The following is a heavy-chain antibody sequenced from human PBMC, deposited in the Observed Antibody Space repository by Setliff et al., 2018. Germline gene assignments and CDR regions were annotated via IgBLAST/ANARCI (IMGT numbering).Heavy chain of an antibody. CDR1: GFPFSNYY. V-gene: IGHV3-11*04. CDR3: ARGFTSYSTDYFDY. CDR2: ITSSGSTV. Sequence: GGSLRLSCATSGFPFSNYYMSWIRQAPGKGLEWLSYITSSGSTVYYADSVKGRFTISRDNYKNMLYLEMNSLRPEDTAVYYCARGFTSYSTDYFDYWGQGTRVTVSS. D-gene: IGHD2-21*01. J-gene: IGHJ4*02.